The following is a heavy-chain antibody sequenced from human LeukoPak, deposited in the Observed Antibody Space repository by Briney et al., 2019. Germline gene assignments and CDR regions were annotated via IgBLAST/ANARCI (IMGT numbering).Heavy chain of an antibody. CDR3: ARSYHYYAYFDY. J-gene: IGHJ4*02. CDR1: GGSISSSSSY. D-gene: IGHD3-22*01. Sequence: SETLSLTCSVSGGSISSSSSYWGWIRQPPGKGLEWIGSIYYRGSTYYNPSLKSRVTISVDTSNNQFSLKLSSLTAADTAVYYCARSYHYYAYFDYWGQGTLVTVSS. CDR2: IYYRGST. V-gene: IGHV4-39*01.